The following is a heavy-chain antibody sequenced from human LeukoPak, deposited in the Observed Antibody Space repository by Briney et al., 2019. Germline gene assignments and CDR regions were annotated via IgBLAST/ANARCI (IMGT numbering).Heavy chain of an antibody. CDR2: INHSGST. D-gene: IGHD3-10*01. V-gene: IGHV4-34*01. J-gene: IGHJ4*02. CDR1: GGSFSGYY. CDR3: ARQWHHYGSWSGGGSFDY. Sequence: PSETLSLTCAVYGGSFSGYYWSWIRQPPGKGLEWIGEINHSGSTNYNPSLKSRVTISVDTSKNQFSLKLSSVTAADTAVYYCARQWHHYGSWSGGGSFDYWGRGTLVSVSS.